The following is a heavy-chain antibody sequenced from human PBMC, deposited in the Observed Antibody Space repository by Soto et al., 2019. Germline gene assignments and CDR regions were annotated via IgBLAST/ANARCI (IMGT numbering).Heavy chain of an antibody. CDR3: ARPRSGEQQVLAYYYGMDV. V-gene: IGHV1-69*13. CDR2: IIPIFGTA. D-gene: IGHD6-13*01. J-gene: IGHJ6*02. Sequence: SVKVSCKASGGTLSSYAISWVRQAPGQGLEWMGGIIPIFGTANYAQKFQGRVTITADESTSTAYMELSSLRSEDTAVYYCARPRSGEQQVLAYYYGMDVWGQGTTVTASS. CDR1: GGTLSSYA.